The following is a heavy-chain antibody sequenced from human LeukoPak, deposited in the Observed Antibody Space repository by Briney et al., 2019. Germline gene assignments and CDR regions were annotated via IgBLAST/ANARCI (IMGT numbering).Heavy chain of an antibody. Sequence: PGGSLRLSCAASGXTFDDYAMHWVRQAPGKGLEWVSLISGDGGSTYYADSVKGRFTISRDNSKNSLYLQMNSLRTEDTALYYCAKDHRGKRLPAYYFDYWGQGTLVTVSS. V-gene: IGHV3-43*02. J-gene: IGHJ4*02. CDR1: GXTFDDYA. CDR3: AKDHRGKRLPAYYFDY. CDR2: ISGDGGST. D-gene: IGHD3-10*01.